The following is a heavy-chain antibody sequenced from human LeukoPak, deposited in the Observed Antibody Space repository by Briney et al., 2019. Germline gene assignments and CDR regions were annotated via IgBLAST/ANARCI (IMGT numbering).Heavy chain of an antibody. CDR3: AKGVGGDYSLVYFGY. Sequence: PGASLWLSCAAAGFTFSSDAMSSVRLAPGKGLEWDSSIIGSGGSTDYADSVQSRFTIPRANSKNTLSLQMPSLRVGITVVYSSAKGVGGDYSLVYFGYWGERTLVTVSS. J-gene: IGHJ4*02. V-gene: IGHV3-23*01. D-gene: IGHD3-22*01. CDR1: GFTFSSDA. CDR2: IIGSGGST.